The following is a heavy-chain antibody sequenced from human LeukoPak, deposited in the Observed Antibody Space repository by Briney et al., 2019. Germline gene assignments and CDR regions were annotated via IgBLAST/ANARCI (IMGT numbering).Heavy chain of an antibody. J-gene: IGHJ4*02. CDR2: ISSSSSYI. Sequence: PGGSLRLSCAASGITFNSYTMNWVRQAPGKGLEWVSSISSSSSYIYYAASVKGRFTISRDNAKNSLYLQMNSLRAEDTAVYYCAKGGDGYPFDYWGQGTLVTVSS. CDR3: AKGGDGYPFDY. V-gene: IGHV3-21*04. CDR1: GITFNSYT. D-gene: IGHD5-24*01.